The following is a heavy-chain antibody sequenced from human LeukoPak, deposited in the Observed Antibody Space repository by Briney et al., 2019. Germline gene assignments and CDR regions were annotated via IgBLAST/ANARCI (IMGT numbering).Heavy chain of an antibody. CDR3: ARGRYYYDSGGYQSPYYYMDV. J-gene: IGHJ6*03. V-gene: IGHV4-39*01. Sequence: SETLSLTCTVSGGPISINSYYWGWIRQPPGKGLEWIGSIYYSGGTYYNPSLRSRLTISVDTSKNQFSLKLSSVTAADTAVYYCARGRYYYDSGGYQSPYYYMDVWGKGTTVTVSS. CDR2: IYYSGGT. D-gene: IGHD3-22*01. CDR1: GGPISINSYY.